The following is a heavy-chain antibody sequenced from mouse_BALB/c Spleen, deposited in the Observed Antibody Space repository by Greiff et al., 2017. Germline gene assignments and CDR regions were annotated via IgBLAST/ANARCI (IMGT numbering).Heavy chain of an antibody. J-gene: IGHJ2*01. CDR3: ARGDLYYYGSSVFDY. D-gene: IGHD1-1*01. CDR2: ISSGGST. CDR1: GFTFSSYA. V-gene: IGHV5-6-5*01. Sequence: EVQGVESGGGLVKPGGSLKLSCAASGFTFSSYAMSWVRQTPEKRLEWVASISSGGSTYYPDSVKGRFTISRDKARNILYLQMSSLRSEDTAMYYCARGDLYYYGSSVFDYWGQGTTLTVSS.